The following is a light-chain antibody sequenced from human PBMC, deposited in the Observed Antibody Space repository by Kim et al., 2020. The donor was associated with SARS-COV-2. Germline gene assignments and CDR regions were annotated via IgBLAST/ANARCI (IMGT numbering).Light chain of an antibody. V-gene: IGLV1-40*01. CDR2: GNS. J-gene: IGLJ1*01. Sequence: GQMVTISCTGSSSNIGAGYDVPWYRQLPGTAPKLLIFGNSNRPSGVPDRFSGSKSGTSASLAITGLQTEDEADYFCQTYDSSLRYVFGTGTKVTVL. CDR1: SSNIGAGYD. CDR3: QTYDSSLRYV.